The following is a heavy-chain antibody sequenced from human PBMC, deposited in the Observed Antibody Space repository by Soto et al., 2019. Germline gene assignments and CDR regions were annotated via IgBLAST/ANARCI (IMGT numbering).Heavy chain of an antibody. D-gene: IGHD1-1*01. Sequence: QVQLVESGGGVVQPGRSLRLSSAASGFTLSAYGMHWVLQAPGKGMGWVAMISHDGTTKYWADSEKGRFTISRDNSKNTLYLQMNSLRAEDTAVYYCAKDRRDGEYNSVYDFWGQGALVTVSS. CDR1: GFTLSAYG. V-gene: IGHV3-30*18. CDR3: AKDRRDGEYNSVYDF. CDR2: ISHDGTTK. J-gene: IGHJ4*02.